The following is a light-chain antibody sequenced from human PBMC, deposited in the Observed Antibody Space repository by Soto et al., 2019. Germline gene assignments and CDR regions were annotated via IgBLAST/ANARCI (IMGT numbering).Light chain of an antibody. CDR1: QTISSW. CDR2: KAS. J-gene: IGKJ1*01. Sequence: DIQMTQSPSTLSASVGDRVTITCRASQTISSWLAWYQQKPGKAPKLLIYKASSLESGVSSRFSGSGSGTEFTLTISSQQPDDFATYYCQQYNSYSRTFGRGTKVEIK. V-gene: IGKV1-5*03. CDR3: QQYNSYSRT.